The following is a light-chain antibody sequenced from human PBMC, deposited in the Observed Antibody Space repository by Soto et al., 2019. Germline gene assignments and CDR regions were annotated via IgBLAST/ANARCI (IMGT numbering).Light chain of an antibody. CDR1: SSDVGRYNY. CDR3: SSYTGSSALWV. Sequence: QSVLTQPASVSGSPGQSITISCTGTSSDVGRYNYVSWYQQYPGKAPKLMIYDVTNRPSGVSNRFSGSKSGNTASLTISGLQAEDEGDYYCSSYTGSSALWVFGGGTKVTVL. J-gene: IGLJ3*02. CDR2: DVT. V-gene: IGLV2-14*01.